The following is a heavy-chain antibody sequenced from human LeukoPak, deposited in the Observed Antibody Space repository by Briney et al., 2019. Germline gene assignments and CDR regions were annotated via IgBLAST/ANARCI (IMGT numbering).Heavy chain of an antibody. D-gene: IGHD2-15*01. J-gene: IGHJ4*02. CDR3: ARQVVPYYFDY. CDR1: GGSFSGYY. Sequence: SETLSLTCAVYGGSFSGYYWSWIRQPPGKGLEWIGEINHSGSTNYNPSLKSRVTISVDTSKNQFSLKLSSVTAADTAVYYCARQVVPYYFDYWGQGTLVTVSS. V-gene: IGHV4-34*01. CDR2: INHSGST.